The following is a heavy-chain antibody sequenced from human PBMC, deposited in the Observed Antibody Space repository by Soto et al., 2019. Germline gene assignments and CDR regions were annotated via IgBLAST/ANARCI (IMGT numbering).Heavy chain of an antibody. V-gene: IGHV4-31*03. Sequence: SETLSLTCTVSGGSISSGGYYWSWIRQHPGKGLEWIGYIYYSGSTYYNPSLKSRVTISVDTSKNQFSLKLSSVTAADTAVYYCATSRISIAVAGETEYYFDYWGQGTPVTVSS. CDR2: IYYSGST. D-gene: IGHD6-19*01. CDR3: ATSRISIAVAGETEYYFDY. CDR1: GGSISSGGYY. J-gene: IGHJ4*02.